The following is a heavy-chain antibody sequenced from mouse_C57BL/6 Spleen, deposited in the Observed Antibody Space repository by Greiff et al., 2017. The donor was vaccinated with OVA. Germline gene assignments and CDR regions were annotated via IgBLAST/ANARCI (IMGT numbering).Heavy chain of an antibody. CDR3: ARRGHYYGSSYWYFDV. J-gene: IGHJ1*03. D-gene: IGHD1-1*01. Sequence: VKLMESGPGILQSSQTLSLTCSFSGFSLSTSGMGVSWIRQPSGKGLEWLAHIYWDDDKRYNPSLKSRLTISKDTSRNQVFLKITSVDTADTATYYCARRGHYYGSSYWYFDVWGTGTTVTVSS. V-gene: IGHV8-12*01. CDR1: GFSLSTSGMG. CDR2: IYWDDDK.